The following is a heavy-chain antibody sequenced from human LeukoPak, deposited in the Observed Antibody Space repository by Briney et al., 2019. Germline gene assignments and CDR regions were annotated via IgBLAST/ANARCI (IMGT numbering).Heavy chain of an antibody. V-gene: IGHV4-39*01. J-gene: IGHJ6*02. Sequence: PSETLSLTCTVSGGSISSSSYYWGWIRQPPGKGLEGIGSISYSGSTYYNPSLKSRVTISVDTSKNQFSLKLSSVAAADTAVYYCARANSDVLTGYKRYYYYGLDVWGQGTTVTVSS. CDR2: ISYSGST. CDR3: ARANSDVLTGYKRYYYYGLDV. D-gene: IGHD3-9*01. CDR1: GGSISSSSYY.